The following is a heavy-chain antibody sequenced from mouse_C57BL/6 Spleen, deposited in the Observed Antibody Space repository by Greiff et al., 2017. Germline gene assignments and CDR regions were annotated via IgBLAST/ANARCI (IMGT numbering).Heavy chain of an antibody. CDR3: ARWGPTVVATGAMDY. CDR2: IYPGSGST. D-gene: IGHD1-1*01. V-gene: IGHV1-55*01. Sequence: QVQLQQPGAELVKPGASVKMSCKASGYTFTSYWITWVKQRPGQGLEWIGDIYPGSGSTNYNEKFKSKATLTVDTSSSTAYMQLSSLTSEDAAVYYCARWGPTVVATGAMDYWGQGTSVTVSS. CDR1: GYTFTSYW. J-gene: IGHJ4*01.